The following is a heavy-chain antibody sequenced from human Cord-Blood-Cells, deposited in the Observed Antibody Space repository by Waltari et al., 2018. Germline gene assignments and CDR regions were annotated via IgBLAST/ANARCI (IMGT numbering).Heavy chain of an antibody. CDR3: ARYSSSWY. CDR2: IYLRGST. D-gene: IGHD6-13*01. CDR1: GGSISSSSYY. V-gene: IGHV4-39*01. Sequence: QLQLQESGPGLVKPSETLSLTCTVPGGSISSSSYYWGGIRQPPGKGLEWIGRIYLRGSTCYNPSLKSRVTISVDTSKNQFSLKLSSVTAADTAVYYCARYSSSWYWGQGTLVTVSS. J-gene: IGHJ4*02.